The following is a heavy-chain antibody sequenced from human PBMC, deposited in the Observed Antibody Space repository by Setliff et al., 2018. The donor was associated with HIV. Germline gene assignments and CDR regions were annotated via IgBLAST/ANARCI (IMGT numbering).Heavy chain of an antibody. D-gene: IGHD6-19*01. Sequence: PGGSLRLSCAAPRFKFSSYGMHWVRQAPGKGLEWVAFISYDGRNTYYADSVKGRFTVSRDNSKNTIYLQMNSLRADDTAVYYCRSYQYSSAWASDYWGQGTMVTVSS. V-gene: IGHV3-33*05. CDR3: RSYQYSSAWASDY. CDR1: RFKFSSYG. CDR2: ISYDGRNT. J-gene: IGHJ4*03.